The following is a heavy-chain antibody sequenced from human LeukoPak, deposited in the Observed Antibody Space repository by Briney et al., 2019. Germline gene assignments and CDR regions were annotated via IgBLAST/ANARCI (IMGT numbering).Heavy chain of an antibody. CDR2: IIPILGIA. CDR1: GGTFSSYA. J-gene: IGHJ4*02. CDR3: ARTYRSSSGRSGFDY. V-gene: IGHV1-69*04. Sequence: GASVKVSCKASGGTFSSYAISWVRQAPGQGLEWMGRIIPILGIANYAQKFQGRVTITADNSTSTAYMELSSLRSEDTAVYYCARTYRSSSGRSGFDYWGQGTLVTVSS. D-gene: IGHD6-13*01.